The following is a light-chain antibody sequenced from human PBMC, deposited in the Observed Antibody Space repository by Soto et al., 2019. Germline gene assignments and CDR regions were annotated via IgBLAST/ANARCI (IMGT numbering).Light chain of an antibody. Sequence: DIVMTQSPDSLAVSLGERATINCRSSQSVLYSSDNKNYLGWYQQKTGQPPKLLIYWASTRGSGVPDRFSGSASGTEFTLTISSLQSEDFAIYYCQQYNKWPLITFGQGTRLEVK. J-gene: IGKJ5*01. CDR2: WAS. CDR1: QSVLYSSDNKNY. CDR3: QQYNKWPLIT. V-gene: IGKV4-1*01.